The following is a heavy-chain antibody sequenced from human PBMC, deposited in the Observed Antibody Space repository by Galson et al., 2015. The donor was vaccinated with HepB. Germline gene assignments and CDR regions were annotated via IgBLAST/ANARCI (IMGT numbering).Heavy chain of an antibody. V-gene: IGHV1-69*13. Sequence: SVKVSCKASGGTFSSYAISWVRQAPGQGLEWMGGIIPIFDTANYAQKFQGRVTITADESTSTAYMELSSLRSEDTAVYYCARDPYSSGWNYYYYYGMDVWGQGTTVTVSS. D-gene: IGHD6-19*01. CDR1: GGTFSSYA. CDR3: ARDPYSSGWNYYYYYGMDV. CDR2: IIPIFDTA. J-gene: IGHJ6*02.